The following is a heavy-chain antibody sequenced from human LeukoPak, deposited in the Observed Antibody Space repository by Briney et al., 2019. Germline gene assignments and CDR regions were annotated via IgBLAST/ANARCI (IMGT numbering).Heavy chain of an antibody. CDR1: GYSISSGYY. Sequence: SETLSLTCTVSGYSISSGYYWGWIRQPPRKGLEWIGSIYHSGSTYYNPSLKSRVTISVDTSKNQFSLKLSSVTAADTAVYYCARTSYYDSSGYYFGWFDPWGQGTLVTVSS. CDR3: ARTSYYDSSGYYFGWFDP. V-gene: IGHV4-38-2*02. D-gene: IGHD3-22*01. J-gene: IGHJ5*02. CDR2: IYHSGST.